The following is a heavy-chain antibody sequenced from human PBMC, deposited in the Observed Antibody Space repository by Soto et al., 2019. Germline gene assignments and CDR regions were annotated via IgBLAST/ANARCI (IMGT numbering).Heavy chain of an antibody. V-gene: IGHV3-74*01. D-gene: IGHD2-15*01. CDR3: ARPTSLGGNPFDY. CDR2: ISSDGSST. CDR1: GFTFSRNW. J-gene: IGHJ4*02. Sequence: PGGSLRLSCAASGFTFSRNWMHWVRQAPGKGLVWVSRISSDGSSTVYADSVEGRFTISRDNAKNTLYLQMSSLRAEDTAVYYCARPTSLGGNPFDYWGQGTLVTVSS.